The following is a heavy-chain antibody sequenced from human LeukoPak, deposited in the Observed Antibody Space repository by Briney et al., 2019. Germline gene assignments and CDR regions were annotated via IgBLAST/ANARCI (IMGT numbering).Heavy chain of an antibody. CDR1: GGTFSSYA. J-gene: IGHJ5*02. CDR3: ARGGYCSSTSCFNWFDP. D-gene: IGHD2-2*01. CDR2: IIPIFGTA. Sequence: SVKVSCKASGGTFSSYAISWVRQAPGQGLKWMGRIIPIFGTANYAQKFQGRVTITTDESTSTAYMELSSLRSEDTAVYYCARGGYCSSTSCFNWFDPWGQGTLVTVSS. V-gene: IGHV1-69*05.